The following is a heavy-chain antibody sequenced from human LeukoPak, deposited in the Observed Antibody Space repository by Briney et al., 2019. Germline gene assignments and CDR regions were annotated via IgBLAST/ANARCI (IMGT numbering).Heavy chain of an antibody. D-gene: IGHD6-13*01. CDR3: ARDRSSSSDPRRSDNWFDP. J-gene: IGHJ5*02. V-gene: IGHV1-69*13. CDR1: GGTFSSYA. CDR2: IIPIFGTA. Sequence: ASVKVSCKASGGTFSSYAISWVRQAPGQGLEWTGGIIPIFGTANYAQKFQGRVTITADESTSTAYMELSSLRSEDTAVYYCARDRSSSSDPRRSDNWFDPWGQGTLVTVSS.